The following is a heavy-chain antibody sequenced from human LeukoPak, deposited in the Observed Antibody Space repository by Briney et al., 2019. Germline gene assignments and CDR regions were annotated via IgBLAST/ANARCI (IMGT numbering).Heavy chain of an antibody. V-gene: IGHV4-61*01. J-gene: IGHJ3*02. D-gene: IGHD1-26*01. CDR1: GGSVSSGSYY. CDR3: AREEVVGATSAFDI. CDR2: IYYSGST. Sequence: SETLSLTCTVSGGSVSSGSYYWSWIRQPPGKGLEWIGYIYYSGSTNYNPSLKSRVTISVDTSKNQFSLKLSSVTAADTGVYYCAREEVVGATSAFDIWGQGTMVTVSS.